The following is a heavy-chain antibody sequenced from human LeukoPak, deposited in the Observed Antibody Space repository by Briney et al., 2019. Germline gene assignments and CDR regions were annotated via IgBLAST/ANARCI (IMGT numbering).Heavy chain of an antibody. D-gene: IGHD3-22*01. Sequence: SQTLSLTCTVSGGSISSGGYSWSWIRQPPGKGLEWIGYIYHSGSTYYNPSLKSRVTISVDRSKNQFSLKLSSVTAADTAVYYCARDGQLSGYQNWFDPWGQGTLVTVSS. J-gene: IGHJ5*02. CDR1: GGSISSGGYS. V-gene: IGHV4-30-2*01. CDR2: IYHSGST. CDR3: ARDGQLSGYQNWFDP.